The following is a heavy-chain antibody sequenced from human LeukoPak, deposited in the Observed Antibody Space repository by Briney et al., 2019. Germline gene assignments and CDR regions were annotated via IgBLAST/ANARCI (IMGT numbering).Heavy chain of an antibody. J-gene: IGHJ4*02. D-gene: IGHD3-9*01. CDR3: ARLAPGNYDILTGDPKVVFDY. Sequence: SETLSLTCTVSGGSISSFFWSWIRQPPGKGLEWIGYVHSSGSTKYNPSLKSRLIISVDKSKNQFSLKLRSVSVADTAVHCCARLAPGNYDILTGDPKVVFDYWGQGGLVSLSS. CDR2: VHSSGST. V-gene: IGHV4-59*01. CDR1: GGSISSFF.